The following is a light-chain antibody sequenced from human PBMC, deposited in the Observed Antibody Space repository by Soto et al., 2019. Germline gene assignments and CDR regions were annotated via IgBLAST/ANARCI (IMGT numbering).Light chain of an antibody. Sequence: IVMTQSPVTLSVSPGERATLSCRASQSISSNLAWYQHKPGQAPRLLIFGASTRATDVPARFSGSGSGTEFTLTISSLQSEDFAVYYCLQHNNWPRTFGQGTKVEVK. CDR1: QSISSN. CDR2: GAS. CDR3: LQHNNWPRT. J-gene: IGKJ1*01. V-gene: IGKV3-15*01.